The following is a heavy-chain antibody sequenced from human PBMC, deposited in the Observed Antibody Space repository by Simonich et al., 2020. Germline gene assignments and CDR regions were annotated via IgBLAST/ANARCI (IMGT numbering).Heavy chain of an antibody. J-gene: IGHJ3*02. CDR2: ISSRSSYI. D-gene: IGHD3-16*01. CDR3: AREQARGGAFDI. CDR1: GFTFSSYS. V-gene: IGHV3-21*01. Sequence: EVQLVESGGGLVKPGGSLRLSCAASGFTFSSYSMNWVRQAPGTGLEGVSSISSRSSYINYAYSGKGRFTISRDNAKNSLYLQMNSLRAEDTAVYYCAREQARGGAFDIWGQGTMVTVSS.